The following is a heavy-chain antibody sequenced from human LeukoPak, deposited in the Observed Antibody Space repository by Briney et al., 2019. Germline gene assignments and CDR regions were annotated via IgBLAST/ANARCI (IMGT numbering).Heavy chain of an antibody. V-gene: IGHV4-39*07. CDR3: ARGMVRD. D-gene: IGHD6-13*01. J-gene: IGHJ4*02. CDR2: IYYSGST. CDR1: GGSISSSSYY. Sequence: SETLSLTCTVTGGSISSSSYYWGWIRQPPGKGLEWIGSIYYSGSTYYNPSLKSRVTISVDTSKNQFSLKLSSVTAADTAVYYCARGMVRDWGQGTLVTVSS.